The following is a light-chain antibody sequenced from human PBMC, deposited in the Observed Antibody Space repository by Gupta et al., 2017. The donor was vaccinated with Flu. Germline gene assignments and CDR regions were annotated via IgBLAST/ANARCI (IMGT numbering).Light chain of an antibody. CDR3: QQTDNAPIT. CDR2: AAS. J-gene: IGKJ4*01. CDR1: RSISTY. V-gene: IGKV1-39*01. Sequence: DIQMTQSPSSLSASVGDRVTITCRAGRSISTYLNWYQQKPGRAPNLLIYAASSLQSGVPSRFSGSGSGTDFSLTINRLQPEDFATYYCQQTDNAPITFGGGTKVEI.